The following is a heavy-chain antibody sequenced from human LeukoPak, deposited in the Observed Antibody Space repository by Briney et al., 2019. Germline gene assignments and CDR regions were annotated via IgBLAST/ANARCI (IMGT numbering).Heavy chain of an antibody. V-gene: IGHV4-39*01. CDR3: ARFIAVAGRFDY. CDR1: GGSISSSSYY. D-gene: IGHD6-19*01. J-gene: IGHJ4*02. Sequence: SETLSLTCTVSGGSISSSSYYWGWIRQPPGKGLEWIGSIYYSGSTYYNPSLKSRVTISVDTSKNQFSLKLSSVTAADTAVYYCARFIAVAGRFDYWGQGTLVTVSS. CDR2: IYYSGST.